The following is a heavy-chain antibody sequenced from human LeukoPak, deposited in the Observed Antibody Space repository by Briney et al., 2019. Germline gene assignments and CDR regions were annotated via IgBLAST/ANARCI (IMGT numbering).Heavy chain of an antibody. Sequence: PGGSLRLSCAASGFTFSSYAMHWVRQAPGKGLEWVAVISYDGSNKYYADSVKGRFTISRDNSKNTLYLQMNSLRAEDTAVYYCAKDDGNGWYALKDYWGQGTLVTVSS. CDR2: ISYDGSNK. CDR3: AKDDGNGWYALKDY. V-gene: IGHV3-30-3*01. J-gene: IGHJ4*02. D-gene: IGHD6-19*01. CDR1: GFTFSSYA.